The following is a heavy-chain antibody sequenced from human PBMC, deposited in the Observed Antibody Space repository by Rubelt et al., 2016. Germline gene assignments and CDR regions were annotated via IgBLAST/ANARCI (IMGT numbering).Heavy chain of an antibody. V-gene: IGHV4-59*08. CDR2: IYYTGSP. Sequence: QVQLQESGPGLGKPSETLSLTCTVFGGSISNYYWSWIRQPPGKGLEWIGYIYYTGSPNYNPSLKSRVTISVETSKNQCSRRLSAVTAADTAVYYCARHQLYDILTGLYGMDVWGQGTTVTVSS. CDR3: ARHQLYDILTGLYGMDV. D-gene: IGHD3-9*01. J-gene: IGHJ6*02. CDR1: GGSISNYY.